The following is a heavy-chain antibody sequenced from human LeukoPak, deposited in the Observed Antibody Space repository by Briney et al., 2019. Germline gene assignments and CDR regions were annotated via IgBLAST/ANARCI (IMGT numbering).Heavy chain of an antibody. J-gene: IGHJ4*02. V-gene: IGHV4-38-2*02. CDR2: IYHSGST. CDR3: ARDFPPDY. CDR1: GYSISSGYY. Sequence: PSETLSLTCTVSGYSISSGYYWGWIRQPPGKGLEWIGSIYHSGSTYYNPSLKSRVTISVDTSKNQFSLKLSSVTAADTAVYYCARDFPPDYWGQGTLVTVSS.